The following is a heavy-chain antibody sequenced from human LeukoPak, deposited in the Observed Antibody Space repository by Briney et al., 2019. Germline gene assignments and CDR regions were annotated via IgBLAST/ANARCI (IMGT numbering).Heavy chain of an antibody. V-gene: IGHV3-53*01. D-gene: IGHD6-13*01. CDR2: IYSGGST. J-gene: IGHJ6*03. CDR3: ARDREQLVLLQSPYYYYYMDV. Sequence: GGSLRLSCAASGFTVSSNYMSWVRQAPGKGLEWVSVIYSGGSTYYADSVKGRFTISRDNSENTLYLQMNSLRAEDTAVYYCARDREQLVLLQSPYYYYYMDVWGKGTTVTVSS. CDR1: GFTVSSNY.